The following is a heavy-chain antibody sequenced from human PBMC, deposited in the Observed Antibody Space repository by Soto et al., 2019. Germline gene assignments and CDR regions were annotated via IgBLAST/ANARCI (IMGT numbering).Heavy chain of an antibody. J-gene: IGHJ4*02. D-gene: IGHD3-22*01. V-gene: IGHV3-23*01. CDR1: GFTFSSYA. CDR2: ISGSGGST. CDR3: AKALYYYDSSGYPGGY. Sequence: GGSLRLSCAASGFTFSSYAMSWVRQAPGKGLEWVSAISGSGGSTYYADSVKGRFTTSRDNSKNTLYLQMNSLRAEDTAVYYCAKALYYYDSSGYPGGYWGQGTLVTVSS.